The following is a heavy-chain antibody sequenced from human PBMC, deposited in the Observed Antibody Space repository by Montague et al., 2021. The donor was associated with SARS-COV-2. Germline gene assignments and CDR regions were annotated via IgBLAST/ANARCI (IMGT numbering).Heavy chain of an antibody. Sequence: SETLSLTCAVYGGSFSGYYWNWIRQPPGKGLEWTGEINNSGSTNYNPSLKSRVTMSVDTSKNQFSLKLSSVTAADTAVYYCARGARQGYGFRLGSFDSWGQGTLVTVSS. CDR2: INNSGST. D-gene: IGHD3-10*01. V-gene: IGHV4-34*01. CDR1: GGSFSGYY. J-gene: IGHJ4*02. CDR3: ARGARQGYGFRLGSFDS.